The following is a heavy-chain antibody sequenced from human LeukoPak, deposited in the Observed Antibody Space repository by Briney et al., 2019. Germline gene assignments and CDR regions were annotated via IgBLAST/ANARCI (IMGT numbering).Heavy chain of an antibody. V-gene: IGHV7-4-1*02. CDR2: INTNTGNP. Sequence: GASVKVSCKASGYTFTSYAMNWVRQAPGQGLEWMGWINTNTGNPTYAQGFTGRFVITLDTSISTAYLQISSLKAEDTAVYYCARSIGNYDQDFDYWGQGTLVTVSS. CDR3: ARSIGNYDQDFDY. J-gene: IGHJ4*02. CDR1: GYTFTSYA. D-gene: IGHD4-11*01.